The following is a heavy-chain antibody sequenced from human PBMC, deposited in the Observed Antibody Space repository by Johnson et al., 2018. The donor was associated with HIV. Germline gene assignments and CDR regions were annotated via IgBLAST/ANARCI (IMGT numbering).Heavy chain of an antibody. CDR1: GFTFSNAW. V-gene: IGHV3-15*01. CDR3: VKDGGSYGGAFDI. D-gene: IGHD1-26*01. CDR2: IKSKTDGGTT. J-gene: IGHJ3*02. Sequence: MQLVESGGGLVKPGGSLRLSCAASGFTFSNAWMSWVRQAPEKGLEWVGRIKSKTDGGTTDYAAPVKGRFTISRDNSKNTLYLQMNSLRAEDTAVYYCVKDGGSYGGAFDIWGQGTMVTVSS.